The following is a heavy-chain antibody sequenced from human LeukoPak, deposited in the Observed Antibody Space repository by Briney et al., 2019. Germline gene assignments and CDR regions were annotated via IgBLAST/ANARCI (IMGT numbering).Heavy chain of an antibody. CDR1: GFTFDDYG. Sequence: PGGSLRLSCAASGFTFDDYGMSWVRQPPGKGLEWFSGINWNGGSTGYADSVKGRFTISRDNAKNSLYLQMNSLRAEDTALYYCARVRGSYSSSWYGGRWFDPWGQGTLVTVSS. CDR2: INWNGGST. D-gene: IGHD6-13*01. V-gene: IGHV3-20*04. J-gene: IGHJ5*02. CDR3: ARVRGSYSSSWYGGRWFDP.